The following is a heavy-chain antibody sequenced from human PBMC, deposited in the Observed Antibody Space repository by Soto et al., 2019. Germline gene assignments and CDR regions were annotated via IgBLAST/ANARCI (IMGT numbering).Heavy chain of an antibody. CDR2: ISDSGSVV. J-gene: IGHJ5*02. D-gene: IGHD3-16*01. CDR1: RFTFSDYS. CDR3: ARDYCPTAVFPWGGFDP. Sequence: EVQVVESGGGLVKPGGSLRLSCEVSRFTFSDYSMNWVRQAPGKGLEWVSLISDSGSVVSYAESVKGRFTISRDNAKNSVYLQVNSLRAEDTAVYYCARDYCPTAVFPWGGFDPWGQGALVTVSS. V-gene: IGHV3-21*04.